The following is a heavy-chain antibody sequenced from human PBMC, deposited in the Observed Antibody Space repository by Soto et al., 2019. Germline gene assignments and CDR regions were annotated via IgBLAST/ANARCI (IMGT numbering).Heavy chain of an antibody. CDR3: ARDAIPRHPAGTNWFDP. CDR2: ISSSSSYI. Sequence: NPGGSLRLSCAASGFTFSSYSMNWVRQAPGKGLEWVSSISSSSSYIYYADSVKGRFTISRDNAKNSLYLQMNSLRAEDTAVYYCARDAIPRHPAGTNWFDPWGQGTLVTVSS. D-gene: IGHD2-21*01. V-gene: IGHV3-21*01. CDR1: GFTFSSYS. J-gene: IGHJ5*02.